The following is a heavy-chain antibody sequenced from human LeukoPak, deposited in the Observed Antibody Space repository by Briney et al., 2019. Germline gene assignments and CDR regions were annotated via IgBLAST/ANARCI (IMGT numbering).Heavy chain of an antibody. CDR2: INHSGST. CDR1: GGSFIGYY. J-gene: IGHJ4*02. V-gene: IGHV4-34*01. Sequence: KPSETLSLTCAVYGGSFIGYYWSWIRQPPGKGLEWIGEINHSGSTNYNPSLKSRVTISVDTSKNQFSLKLSSVTAADTAVYYCASSGGSCSSTSCYKEYYFDYWGQGTLVTVSS. CDR3: ASSGGSCSSTSCYKEYYFDY. D-gene: IGHD2-2*02.